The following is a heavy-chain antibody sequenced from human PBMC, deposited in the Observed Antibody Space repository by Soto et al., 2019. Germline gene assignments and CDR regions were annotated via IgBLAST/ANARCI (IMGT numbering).Heavy chain of an antibody. CDR2: IYSGGST. D-gene: IGHD4-17*01. Sequence: GGSLRLSCAASGFTVSSNYMSWVRQAPGKGLEWVSVIYSGGSTYYADSVKGRFTISRDNSKNTLYLQMNSLRAEDTAVYYCARGTDYDAFDIWGQGTMVTVSS. J-gene: IGHJ3*02. V-gene: IGHV3-53*01. CDR1: GFTVSSNY. CDR3: ARGTDYDAFDI.